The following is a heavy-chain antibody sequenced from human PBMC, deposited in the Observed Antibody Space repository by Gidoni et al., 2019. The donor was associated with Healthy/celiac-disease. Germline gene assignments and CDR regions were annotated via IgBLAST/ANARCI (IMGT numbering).Heavy chain of an antibody. Sequence: EVLLLESGVGFVQPGASLRHSWSVSGFTFCIYAMSWVRQAPGKGLAWVSAISGSGGSTDYADAVKGGFTISRDKSKNRLYLQMDSVRAEDTAVYYWAKDTLPHTVVTPYCIDYWGQGTLVTVSS. J-gene: IGHJ4*02. CDR2: ISGSGGST. V-gene: IGHV3-23*01. CDR1: GFTFCIYA. CDR3: AKDTLPHTVVTPYCIDY. D-gene: IGHD2-21*02.